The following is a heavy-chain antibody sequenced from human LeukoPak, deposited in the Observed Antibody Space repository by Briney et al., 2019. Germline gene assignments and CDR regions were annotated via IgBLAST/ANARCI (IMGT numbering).Heavy chain of an antibody. V-gene: IGHV3-23*01. Sequence: PGGSLRLSCAASGFTFSNYAMSWVRQAPGKGLEWVSSVSGSGSHTYYADSVKGRFTISRDNSKNTLYLQMDSLRAEAAAVYFCAKDERGYDCYFDYWGQGALVTVSS. CDR2: VSGSGSHT. CDR3: AKDERGYDCYFDY. D-gene: IGHD5-12*01. CDR1: GFTFSNYA. J-gene: IGHJ4*02.